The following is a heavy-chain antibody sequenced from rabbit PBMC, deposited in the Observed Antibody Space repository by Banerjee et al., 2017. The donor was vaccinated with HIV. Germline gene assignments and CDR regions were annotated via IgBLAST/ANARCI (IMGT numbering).Heavy chain of an antibody. Sequence: QEQLVESGGGLVQPGGSLKLSCKASGFDFSSYGVSWVRQAPGKGLEWIGYIDPVFGSTFYADWVNGRFTISSHNAQNTLYLQLNSLTAADTATYFCARLGWIGVEFNLWGQGTLVTVS. CDR1: GFDFSSYG. V-gene: IGHV1S47*01. CDR3: ARLGWIGVEFNL. CDR2: IDPVFGST. D-gene: IGHD4-1*01. J-gene: IGHJ4*01.